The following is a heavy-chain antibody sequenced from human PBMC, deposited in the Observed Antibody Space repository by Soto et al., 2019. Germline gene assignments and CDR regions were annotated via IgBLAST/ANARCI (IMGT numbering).Heavy chain of an antibody. V-gene: IGHV4-30-4*01. CDR3: ARVRREFDTSGPVDY. J-gene: IGHJ4*02. CDR2: MYYGGTT. CDR1: GGSISSGNYY. D-gene: IGHD3-10*01. Sequence: SETLSLTCTVSGGSISSGNYYWSWIRQPPGKGLEWIGYMYYGGTTSYNPSLKSRVTMSVVRSKNQFSLKLSSVTAADTAVYYCARVRREFDTSGPVDYWGQGTLVTVSS.